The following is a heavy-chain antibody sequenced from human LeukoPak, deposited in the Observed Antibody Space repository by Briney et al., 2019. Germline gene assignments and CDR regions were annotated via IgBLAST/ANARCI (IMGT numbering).Heavy chain of an antibody. D-gene: IGHD3-10*01. CDR1: GFTFSNYW. CDR2: INSDARST. J-gene: IGHJ4*02. Sequence: GGSLRLSCAASGFTFSNYWMHWVRQAPGKGLVWVSRINSDARSTSYADSVKGRFTISRDNAKNTLYLQMNSLRAEDTAVYYCTTYGSGRKFDYWGQGILVTVSS. V-gene: IGHV3-74*01. CDR3: TTYGSGRKFDY.